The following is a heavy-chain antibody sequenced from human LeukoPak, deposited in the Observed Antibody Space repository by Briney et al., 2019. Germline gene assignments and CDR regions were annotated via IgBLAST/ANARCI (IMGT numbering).Heavy chain of an antibody. Sequence: SETLSLTCSGSNYSISNSLYWGWLRQPPGKGLEWIGSIYRSGSAFYNPSLKSRVTISLDTSKNQFSLKLSSVTAADTAVYFCARGTYGYYMDVWGKGTTVTVSS. CDR3: ARGTYGYYMDV. V-gene: IGHV4-38-2*02. CDR1: NYSISNSLY. J-gene: IGHJ6*03. CDR2: IYRSGSA. D-gene: IGHD4-17*01.